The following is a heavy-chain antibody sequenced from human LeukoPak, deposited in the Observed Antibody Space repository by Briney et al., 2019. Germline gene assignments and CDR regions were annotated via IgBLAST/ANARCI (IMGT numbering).Heavy chain of an antibody. J-gene: IGHJ6*02. CDR2: IIPTFGTA. V-gene: IGHV1-69*13. CDR3: ARVGRAMIVVGTYYYYGMDV. CDR1: GGTFSSYA. D-gene: IGHD3-22*01. Sequence: GASVKVSCKASGGTFSSYAISWVRQAPGQGLEWMGGIIPTFGTANYAQKFQGRVTITADESTSTAYMELSSLRSEDTAVYYCARVGRAMIVVGTYYYYGMDVWGQGTTVTVSS.